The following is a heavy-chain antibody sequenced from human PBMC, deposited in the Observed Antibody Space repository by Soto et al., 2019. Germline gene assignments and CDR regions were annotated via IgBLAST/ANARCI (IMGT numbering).Heavy chain of an antibody. CDR2: IYTSGTT. D-gene: IGHD3-9*01. Sequence: SETLSLTCTVPGRSMSGYYWSWIRQPAGERLEWIGRIYTSGTTDFNPSLKGRVTMSVDTSKNQFSLKLTSVTAADTALYYCAREDYYDTGYYVVWGQGTQVTVSS. CDR1: GRSMSGYY. J-gene: IGHJ4*02. V-gene: IGHV4-4*07. CDR3: AREDYYDTGYYVV.